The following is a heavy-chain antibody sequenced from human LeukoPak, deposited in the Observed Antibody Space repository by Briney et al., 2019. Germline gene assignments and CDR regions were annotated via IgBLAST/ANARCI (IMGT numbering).Heavy chain of an antibody. CDR2: IYYSGST. CDR1: GFTFSSYS. D-gene: IGHD3-16*01. J-gene: IGHJ4*02. Sequence: GSLRLSCAASGFTFSSYSMNWVRQPPGKGLEWIGYIYYSGSTNYNPSLKSRVTISVDTSKNQFSLKLSSVTAAGTAVYYCARHGGVYFDYWGQGTLVTVSS. V-gene: IGHV4-59*08. CDR3: ARHGGVYFDY.